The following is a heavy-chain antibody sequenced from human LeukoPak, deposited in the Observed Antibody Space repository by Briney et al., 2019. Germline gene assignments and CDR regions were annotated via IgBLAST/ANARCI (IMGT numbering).Heavy chain of an antibody. J-gene: IGHJ4*02. V-gene: IGHV3-23*01. CDR3: AKASPPRSLRYSGYEFDY. D-gene: IGHD5-12*01. Sequence: QSGGSLRLSCTTSGFTFGDYAMIWFRQAPGKGLEWVSAISGSGGSTYYADSVKGRFTISRDNSKNTLYLQMNSLRAEDTAVYYCAKASPPRSLRYSGYEFDYWGQGTPVTVSS. CDR1: GFTFGDYA. CDR2: ISGSGGST.